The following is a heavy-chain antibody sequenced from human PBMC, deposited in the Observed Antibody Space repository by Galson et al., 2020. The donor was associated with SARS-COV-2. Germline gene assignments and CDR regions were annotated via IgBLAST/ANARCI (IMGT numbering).Heavy chain of an antibody. J-gene: IGHJ5*02. D-gene: IGHD6-19*01. CDR1: GYTFTGYY. Sequence: GESLKISCKASGYTFTGYYMHWVRQAPGQGLEWMGWINPNSGGTNYAQKFQGRVTMTRDTSISTAYMELSRLRSDDTAVYYCARGADSSGWYGWWFDPWGQGTLVTVSS. CDR2: INPNSGGT. V-gene: IGHV1-2*02. CDR3: ARGADSSGWYGWWFDP.